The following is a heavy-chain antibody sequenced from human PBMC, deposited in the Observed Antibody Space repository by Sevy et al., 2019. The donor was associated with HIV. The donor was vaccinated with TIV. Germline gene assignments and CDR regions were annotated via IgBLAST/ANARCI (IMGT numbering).Heavy chain of an antibody. J-gene: IGHJ4*02. Sequence: SETLSLTCAVSGGSISSGLYSWNWIRHPPGKDLEWIGYIYHTGPTYYNPSLKSPVTISVDRSKNQFSLRLSSVAAADTAVYYCARDSGDYPYYFDHWGQGTLVTVSS. V-gene: IGHV4-30-2*01. CDR1: GGSISSGLYS. CDR2: IYHTGPT. D-gene: IGHD4-17*01. CDR3: ARDSGDYPYYFDH.